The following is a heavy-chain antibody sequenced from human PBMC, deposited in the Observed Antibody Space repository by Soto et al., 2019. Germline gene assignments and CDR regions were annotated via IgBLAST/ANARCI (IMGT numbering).Heavy chain of an antibody. J-gene: IGHJ6*03. Sequence: PSETLSVTWAFYVVSLNRYYWSCIRDPPGKRLEWIGEITHTGSATYNPSLKSRVTISVDASKYQFSLSVTSATAADAAVYYCARGVSPDRAISYYQYYCTDVCRKVTTFTVSS. CDR1: VVSLNRYY. CDR2: ITHTGSA. V-gene: IGHV4-34*01. CDR3: ARGVSPDRAISYYQYYCTDV. D-gene: IGHD3-10*01.